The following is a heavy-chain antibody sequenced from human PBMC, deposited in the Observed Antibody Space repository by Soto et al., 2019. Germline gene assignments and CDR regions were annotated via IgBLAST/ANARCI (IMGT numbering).Heavy chain of an antibody. D-gene: IGHD2-21*01. J-gene: IGHJ6*02. Sequence: PGGSLRLSCAASGFTFSSYGMHWVRQAPGKGLEWVAVRSYDGSNKYYADSVKGRFTISRDNSKNTLYLQMNSLRAEDTAVYYCAKSLWGRSVYYYYGMDVWGQGTTVTVSS. CDR1: GFTFSSYG. CDR3: AKSLWGRSVYYYYGMDV. CDR2: RSYDGSNK. V-gene: IGHV3-30*18.